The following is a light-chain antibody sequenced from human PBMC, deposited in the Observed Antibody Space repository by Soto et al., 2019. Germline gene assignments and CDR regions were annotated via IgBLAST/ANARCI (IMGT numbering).Light chain of an antibody. J-gene: IGKJ4*01. V-gene: IGKV1-5*01. Sequence: DIQMTQSPSTLSASVGDSGTITCQASQSISTWLAGYQMKPGKSPKLLIYDGFGLKSGVPSRFSGSGSGTEFTLTISSLQPEDFATYFCQQYNSMSLTFAGGTKVDIK. CDR3: QQYNSMSLT. CDR2: DGF. CDR1: QSISTW.